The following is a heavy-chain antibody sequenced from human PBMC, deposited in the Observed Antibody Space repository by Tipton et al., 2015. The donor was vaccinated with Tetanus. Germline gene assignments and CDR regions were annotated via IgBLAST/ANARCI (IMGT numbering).Heavy chain of an antibody. CDR3: AKDSHCNNAVCAFDY. D-gene: IGHD2-8*01. V-gene: IGHV3-9*01. CDR1: GFTFRDHA. J-gene: IGHJ4*02. Sequence: SLRLSCAASGFTFRDHAMHWVRQPPGKGLEWVSGIYWDGTGIDYADSVKGRFTTSRDDAKNTVYLQMDSLRPDDSAAYYCAKDSHCNNAVCAFDYWGQGTLVTVSS. CDR2: IYWDGTGI.